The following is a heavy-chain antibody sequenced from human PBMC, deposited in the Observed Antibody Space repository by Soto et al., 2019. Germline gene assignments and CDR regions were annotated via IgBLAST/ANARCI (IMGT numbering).Heavy chain of an antibody. V-gene: IGHV1-2*04. CDR1: GYTFTGYY. CDR2: INPNSGGT. J-gene: IGHJ5*02. D-gene: IGHD3-16*02. Sequence: GASVKVSCKASGYTFTGYYMHWVRQAPGQGLEWMGWINPNSGGTNYAQKFQGWVTMTRDTSISTAYMELSRLRSDDTAVYYCARDSTFGGVIANNWFDPWGQGTLVTVSS. CDR3: ARDSTFGGVIANNWFDP.